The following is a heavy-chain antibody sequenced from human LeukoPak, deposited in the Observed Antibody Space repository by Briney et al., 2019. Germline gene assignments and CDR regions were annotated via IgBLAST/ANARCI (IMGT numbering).Heavy chain of an antibody. CDR2: IIGSGATT. CDR1: GFSFRSYA. J-gene: IGHJ6*02. D-gene: IGHD4-17*01. CDR3: AKTDYGDYRVGYYGMDV. V-gene: IGHV3-23*01. Sequence: GGSLRLSCAASGFSFRSYAMNWVRQAPGKGLEWVSPIIGSGATTYYADSVKGRFTISRDNSKNTLSLQMNSLRGEDSALYYCAKTDYGDYRVGYYGMDVWGQGTTVTVSS.